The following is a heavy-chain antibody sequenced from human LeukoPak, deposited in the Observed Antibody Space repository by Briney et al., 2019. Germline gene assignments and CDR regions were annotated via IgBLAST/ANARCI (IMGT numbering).Heavy chain of an antibody. Sequence: GGSLRLSCAASGFTFSDYYMSWIRQAPGKGLEWVSYISSSGSTIYYADSVKGRFTISRDNAKNSLYLQMNSLRAEDTAVYYCARERLLAYCGGDCYPDAFDIWGQGTMDTVSS. CDR2: ISSSGSTI. J-gene: IGHJ3*02. D-gene: IGHD2-21*02. CDR1: GFTFSDYY. CDR3: ARERLLAYCGGDCYPDAFDI. V-gene: IGHV3-11*01.